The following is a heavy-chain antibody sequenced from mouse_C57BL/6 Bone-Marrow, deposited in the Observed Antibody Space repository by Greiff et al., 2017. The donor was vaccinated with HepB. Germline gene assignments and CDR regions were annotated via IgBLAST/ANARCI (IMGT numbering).Heavy chain of an antibody. CDR2: IWSGGST. J-gene: IGHJ4*01. Sequence: VKLQQSGPGLVQPSQRLSITCTVSGFSLTSYGVHWVRQSPGKGLEWLGVIWSGGSTDYNAAFISRLSISKDNSKSQVFFKMNSLQADDTAIYYCARKPLLYYARNAMDYWGQGTSVTVSS. CDR1: GFSLTSYG. D-gene: IGHD2-1*01. CDR3: ARKPLLYYARNAMDY. V-gene: IGHV2-2*01.